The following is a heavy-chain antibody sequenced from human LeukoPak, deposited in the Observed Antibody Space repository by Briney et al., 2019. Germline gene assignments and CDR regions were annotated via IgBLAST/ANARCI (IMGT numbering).Heavy chain of an antibody. CDR2: AFSDGRT. J-gene: IGHJ4*02. V-gene: IGHV3-53*01. Sequence: GGSLRLSCAASGITVSTNYMSWVRQAPGKGLEWVSIAFSDGRTFYADSVKGRFTISRDSSKNTVFLQMNSLRAEDTAVYYCARGDFGCWGQGTLVTVSS. CDR3: ARGDFGC. CDR1: GITVSTNY.